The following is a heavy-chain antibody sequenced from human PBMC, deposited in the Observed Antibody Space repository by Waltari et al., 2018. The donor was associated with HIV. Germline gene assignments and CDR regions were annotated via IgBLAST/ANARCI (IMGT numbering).Heavy chain of an antibody. D-gene: IGHD3-10*01. CDR2: IRGYNGNT. Sequence: VQLVQSGAEMRKPGASVKVSCRASGYTFSAYTISWVGQAPGQGLEWMGGIRGYNGNTNKAQKVQGRVNMTTDTSTSKAHMGLRSLRSDDTAVYYCARGVSIVRGVMIRGHMDVWGQGTTVTVSS. J-gene: IGHJ6*02. V-gene: IGHV1-18*01. CDR1: GYTFSAYT. CDR3: ARGVSIVRGVMIRGHMDV.